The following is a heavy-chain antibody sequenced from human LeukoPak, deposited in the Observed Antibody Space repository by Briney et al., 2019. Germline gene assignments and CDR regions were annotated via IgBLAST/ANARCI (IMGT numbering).Heavy chain of an antibody. J-gene: IGHJ1*01. CDR1: GFTFSTYW. D-gene: IGHD3-22*01. Sequence: PGGSLRLSCAASGFTFSTYWMHWVRQAPGTGLVWVSRIKSDGSTNYADSVKGRFTISRDNAKNTVSLQMNGLRPEDTGVYYCARAPSEIGGYYPEYFRHWGQGTLVTVSS. CDR2: IKSDGST. V-gene: IGHV3-74*01. CDR3: ARAPSEIGGYYPEYFRH.